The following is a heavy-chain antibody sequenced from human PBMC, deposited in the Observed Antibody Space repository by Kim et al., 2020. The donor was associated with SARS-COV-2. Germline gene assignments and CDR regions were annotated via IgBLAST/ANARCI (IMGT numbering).Heavy chain of an antibody. CDR2: ISGSGGST. CDR1: GFTFSSYA. CDR3: AKDPLWFGELSSGNWFDP. V-gene: IGHV3-23*01. Sequence: GGSLRLSCAASGFTFSSYAMSWVRQAPGKGLEWVSAISGSGGSTYYADSVKGRFTISRDNSKNTLYLQMNSLRAEDTAVYYCAKDPLWFGELSSGNWFDPWGQGTLVTVSS. D-gene: IGHD3-10*01. J-gene: IGHJ5*02.